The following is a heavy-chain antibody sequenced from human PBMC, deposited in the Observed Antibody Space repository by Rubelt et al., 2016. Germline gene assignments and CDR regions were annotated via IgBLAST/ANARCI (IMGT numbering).Heavy chain of an antibody. D-gene: IGHD3-10*01. CDR1: GFTFSSDS. CDR3: AKGMVRGVMDYFDY. Sequence: PGGSLRLSCAASGFTFSSDSISWVRQAPGKGLEWVSAISGSGGSTHYADSVKGRFTISRDNSKNTLYLQMNSLRAEDTAVYYCAKGMVRGVMDYFDYWGQGTLVTVSS. V-gene: IGHV3-23*01. CDR2: ISGSGGST. J-gene: IGHJ4*02.